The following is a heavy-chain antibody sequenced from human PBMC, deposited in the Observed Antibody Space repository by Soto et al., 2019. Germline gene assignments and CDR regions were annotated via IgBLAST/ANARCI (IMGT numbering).Heavy chain of an antibody. CDR1: GFTFSNAW. J-gene: IGHJ4*02. D-gene: IGHD3-22*01. CDR3: TTDLSGVYYYDSSGYYSIDY. Sequence: PGGSLRLSCAASGFTFSNAWMNWVRQAPGKGLEWVGRIKSKTDGGTTDYAAPVKGRFTISRDDSKNTLYLQMNSLKTEDTAVYYCTTDLSGVYYYDSSGYYSIDYWGQGTLVTVS. V-gene: IGHV3-15*07. CDR2: IKSKTDGGTT.